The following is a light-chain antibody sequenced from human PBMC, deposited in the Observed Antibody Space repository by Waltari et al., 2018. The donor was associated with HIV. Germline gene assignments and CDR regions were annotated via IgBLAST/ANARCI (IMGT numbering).Light chain of an antibody. CDR2: DVS. J-gene: IGLJ3*02. V-gene: IGLV2-11*01. CDR3: CSYAGSYTWV. Sequence: QSALTQPRSVSGSPGQSVTISCTGTSSDAGGYNYVSWYQQHPGKAPKVMIYDVSTRPSGVPDRFSGSKSGNTASLTISGLQAEDEADYYCCSYAGSYTWVFGGGTKMTVL. CDR1: SSDAGGYNY.